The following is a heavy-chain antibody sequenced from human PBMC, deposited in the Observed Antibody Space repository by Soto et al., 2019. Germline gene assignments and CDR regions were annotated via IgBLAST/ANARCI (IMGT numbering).Heavy chain of an antibody. Sequence: GGSLRLSCAASGFTVTSSYMNWVRQAPGKGLDWVSVIYSGGSTYYADSVKGRFTLSRDNSKNTLYLQMNSLRVEDTAVYYCARGRYMDVWGEGTTVTVSS. V-gene: IGHV3-66*01. J-gene: IGHJ6*03. CDR1: GFTVTSSY. CDR3: ARGRYMDV. CDR2: IYSGGST.